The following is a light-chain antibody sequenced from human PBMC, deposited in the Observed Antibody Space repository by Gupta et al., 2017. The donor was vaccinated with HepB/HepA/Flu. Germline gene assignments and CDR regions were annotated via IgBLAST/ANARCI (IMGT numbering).Light chain of an antibody. CDR2: LGC. Sequence: DIVMTQSPLSLPVTPGEPAAIACRSSQSLLHSNGYNYLDWYLQKQGQSPLLLIYLGCNRASGVPDRFSGSGSGTDFTLKISRVEAEDVGVYYCRQALQTPGTFGQGTKVEIK. CDR3: RQALQTPGT. V-gene: IGKV2-28*01. J-gene: IGKJ1*01. CDR1: QSLLHSNGYNY.